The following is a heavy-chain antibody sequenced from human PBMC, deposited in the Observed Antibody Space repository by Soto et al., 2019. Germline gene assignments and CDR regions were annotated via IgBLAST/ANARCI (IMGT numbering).Heavy chain of an antibody. CDR2: ISTYNENM. CDR1: GSTFTSNG. CDR3: AREGSSGYYPY. V-gene: IGHV1-18*04. Sequence: ASVEVSCKVSGSTFTSNGIGWVRQAPGQGLEWLGWISTYNENMDSAPKLEDRLTMTTDRSTTTAYMELSSLRSEDTAVYYCAREGSSGYYPYWGQGTLVTVSS. J-gene: IGHJ4*02. D-gene: IGHD3-22*01.